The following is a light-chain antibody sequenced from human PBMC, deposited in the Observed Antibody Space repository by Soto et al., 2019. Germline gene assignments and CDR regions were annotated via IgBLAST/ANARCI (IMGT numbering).Light chain of an antibody. Sequence: QSVLTQPASVSGSPGQSITISCTGTSSDVGGYNYVSWYQQHPGKAPKLKIYDVSNRPSGVSNRFSGSKSGNTASLTISGLQAEDEADYYCSSYTSSSTGVFGTGTKVTVL. CDR1: SSDVGGYNY. V-gene: IGLV2-14*01. CDR2: DVS. J-gene: IGLJ1*01. CDR3: SSYTSSSTGV.